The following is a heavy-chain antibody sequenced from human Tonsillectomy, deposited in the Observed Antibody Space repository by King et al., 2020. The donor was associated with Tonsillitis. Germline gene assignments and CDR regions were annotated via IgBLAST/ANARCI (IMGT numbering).Heavy chain of an antibody. Sequence: VQLVESGGGVVQAGRSLRLSCAASGLTFSNYPMHWVRQAPGKGLEWVAVISYDGSNKYYADSVKGRFTISRDNSKNTVFLRMNSLRAEDTAVYYCAQIAAASCRSFDSWGQGTLVTVSS. V-gene: IGHV3-30*01. J-gene: IGHJ4*02. CDR2: ISYDGSNK. CDR3: AQIAAASCRSFDS. CDR1: GLTFSNYP. D-gene: IGHD6-13*01.